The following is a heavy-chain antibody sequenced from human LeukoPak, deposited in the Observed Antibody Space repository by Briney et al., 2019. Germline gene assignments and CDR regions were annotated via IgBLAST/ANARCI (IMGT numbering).Heavy chain of an antibody. CDR1: GYTFTNYG. V-gene: IGHV1-18*01. CDR3: ATEYCSSTSCYSNWFDP. J-gene: IGHJ5*02. Sequence: GASVKVSCKASGYTFTNYGISWVRQAPGQGLEWMGWISAYSGNTNYAQKLQGRVTMTTDTSTSTAYMELRSLRSDDTAVYYCATEYCSSTSCYSNWFDPWGQGTLVTVSS. CDR2: ISAYSGNT. D-gene: IGHD2-2*01.